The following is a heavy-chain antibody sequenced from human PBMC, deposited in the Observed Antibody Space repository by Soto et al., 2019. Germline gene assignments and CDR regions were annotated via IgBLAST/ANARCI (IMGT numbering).Heavy chain of an antibody. D-gene: IGHD3-16*01. Sequence: GGSLRLSCAASGFTFSSYAMHWVRQAPGKGLEWVEVIWYDGSNKYYADSVKGRFTISRDNSKNTLYLQRNSLRAEDTAVCYCARDGGAMDPFDYWGQGTLVTVSS. J-gene: IGHJ4*02. CDR2: IWYDGSNK. CDR3: ARDGGAMDPFDY. V-gene: IGHV3-33*08. CDR1: GFTFSSYA.